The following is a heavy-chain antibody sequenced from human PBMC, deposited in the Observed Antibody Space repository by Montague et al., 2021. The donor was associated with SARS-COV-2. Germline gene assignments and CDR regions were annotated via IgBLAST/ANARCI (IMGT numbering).Heavy chain of an antibody. CDR1: GVSISNYH. CDR2: IHYNGHK. CDR3: ARHDNSGTYPMDV. Sequence: SETLSLTCDVSGVSISNYHWSWIRQPPGKGLEFIGYIHYNGHKNXKPSLQSRVTMSVDTSKNQVSLKLTSVTAADTAVYYCARHDNSGTYPMDVWGKGTTVTV. V-gene: IGHV4-59*08. D-gene: IGHD3-10*01. J-gene: IGHJ6*03.